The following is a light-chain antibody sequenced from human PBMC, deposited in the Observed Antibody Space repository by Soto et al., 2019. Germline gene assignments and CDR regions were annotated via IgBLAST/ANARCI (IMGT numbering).Light chain of an antibody. Sequence: EIVLTQSPATLSLSPGERATLSCRASQSVSSYFAWYQQKPGQAPRLLIYDASNRATGIPARFSGSGSGTDFPLTISRLEPEDFAVYYCQQRGNWPLTFGQGTKVEIK. J-gene: IGKJ1*01. CDR1: QSVSSY. V-gene: IGKV3-11*01. CDR3: QQRGNWPLT. CDR2: DAS.